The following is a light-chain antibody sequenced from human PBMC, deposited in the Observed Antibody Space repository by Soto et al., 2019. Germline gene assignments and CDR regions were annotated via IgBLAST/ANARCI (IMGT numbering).Light chain of an antibody. CDR1: SSDVGGYNY. CDR2: DVS. CDR3: SSYTSSSNLYV. V-gene: IGLV2-14*01. J-gene: IGLJ1*01. Sequence: QSALTQPAAGSGSPGQWITISCTGTSSDVGGYNYVSWYQQHPGKAPKLMIYDVSNRPSGVSNRFSGSKSGNTASLTISGLQAEDEADYYCSSYTSSSNLYVFGTGTKVTVL.